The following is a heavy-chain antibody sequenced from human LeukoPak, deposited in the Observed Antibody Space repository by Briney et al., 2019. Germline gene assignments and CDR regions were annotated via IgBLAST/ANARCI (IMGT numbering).Heavy chain of an antibody. CDR1: GFTFSSYA. D-gene: IGHD3-22*01. V-gene: IGHV3-64D*06. Sequence: GGPLRLSCSASGFTFSSYAMHWVRQAPGKGLEYVSAINSNRGSTYYADSVKGRFTISRDNSKNTLYLQMRSLRAEDTAVYYCVKSPYYYDSSGYYSGGTFDIWGQGTMVTVSP. CDR3: VKSPYYYDSSGYYSGGTFDI. J-gene: IGHJ3*02. CDR2: INSNRGST.